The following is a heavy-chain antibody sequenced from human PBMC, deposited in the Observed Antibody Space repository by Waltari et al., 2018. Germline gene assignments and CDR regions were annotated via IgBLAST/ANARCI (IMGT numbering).Heavy chain of an antibody. Sequence: EVQLVESGGGLIQPWGSLILSCAASGFTVSRNYMNWVRQAPGKGLEWVSIIYSGGTTYYADSVKGRFTISRDNSKNTLYLQMNSLRADDTAVYYCARGGGVLLWFANWGQGTLVTVSS. D-gene: IGHD3-10*01. CDR1: GFTVSRNY. CDR2: IYSGGTT. J-gene: IGHJ5*02. CDR3: ARGGGVLLWFAN. V-gene: IGHV3-53*01.